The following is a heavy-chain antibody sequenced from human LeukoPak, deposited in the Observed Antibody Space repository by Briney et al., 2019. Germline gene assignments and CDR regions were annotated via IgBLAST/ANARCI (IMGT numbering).Heavy chain of an antibody. CDR2: ISAYNGNT. CDR1: GYTFTSYG. CDR3: ARGYDYVWGSYPVDY. V-gene: IGHV1-18*01. J-gene: IGHJ4*02. D-gene: IGHD3-16*02. Sequence: ASVKVSCKASGYTFTSYGISWVRQAPGQGLEWMGWISAYNGNTNYAQKLQGRVTMTTDTSTSTAYMELRSLRFDDTAVYYCARGYDYVWGSYPVDYWGQGTLVTVSS.